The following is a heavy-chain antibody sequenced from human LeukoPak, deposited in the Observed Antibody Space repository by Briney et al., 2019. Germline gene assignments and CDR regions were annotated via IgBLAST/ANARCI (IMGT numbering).Heavy chain of an antibody. CDR1: GYTFTGYY. CDR2: INPNSGGT. CDR3: ATYYDSSGYYPY. Sequence: ASVKVSCTASGYTFTGYYMHWVRQAPGQGLEWMGWINPNSGGTNYAQKFQGRVTMTRDTSISTAYMELSRLRSDDTAVYYCATYYDSSGYYPYWGQGTLVTVSS. D-gene: IGHD3-22*01. J-gene: IGHJ4*02. V-gene: IGHV1-2*02.